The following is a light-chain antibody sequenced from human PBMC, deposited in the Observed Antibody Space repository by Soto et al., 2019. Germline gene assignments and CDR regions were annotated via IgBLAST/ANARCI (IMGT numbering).Light chain of an antibody. CDR1: SSNIGSNY. Sequence: SVLTQPASASGTPGQSVSISCSGSSSNIGSNYVYWYQALPGTAPKLFIHSNHQRPSGVPDRFSGSKYGTSASLAISGLRSEDEADYYCAAWDDDLSGFVFGSGTKVTVL. CDR3: AAWDDDLSGFV. CDR2: SNH. J-gene: IGLJ1*01. V-gene: IGLV1-47*02.